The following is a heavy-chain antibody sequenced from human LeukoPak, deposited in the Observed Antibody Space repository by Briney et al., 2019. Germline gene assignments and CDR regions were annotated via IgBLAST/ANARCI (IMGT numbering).Heavy chain of an antibody. D-gene: IGHD3-3*01. J-gene: IGHJ3*02. CDR1: GGAFSSDA. CDR2: IIPIFGTA. CDR3: ARDRHYDIWSGYGAYAFDI. V-gene: IGHV1-69*13. Sequence: ASVKVSCKASGGAFSSDAMSWVRQAPGRGREWMGGIIPIFGTANYAQKFQGRVTITADESTSTAYMELSSLRSEDTAVYYCARDRHYDIWSGYGAYAFDIWGQGTMVTVSS.